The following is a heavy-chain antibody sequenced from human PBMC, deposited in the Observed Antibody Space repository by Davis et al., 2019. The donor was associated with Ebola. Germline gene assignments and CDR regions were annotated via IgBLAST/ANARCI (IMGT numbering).Heavy chain of an antibody. CDR3: ARDGRYNWNYGWFDP. CDR2: IIPIFGTA. CDR1: GGTFSSYA. V-gene: IGHV1-69*06. D-gene: IGHD1-7*01. Sequence: SVKVSCKASGGTFSSYAISWVRQAPGQGLEWMGGIIPIFGTANYAQKFQGRVTITADKSTSTAYMELSSLRSEDTAVYYCARDGRYNWNYGWFDPWGQGTLVTVSS. J-gene: IGHJ5*02.